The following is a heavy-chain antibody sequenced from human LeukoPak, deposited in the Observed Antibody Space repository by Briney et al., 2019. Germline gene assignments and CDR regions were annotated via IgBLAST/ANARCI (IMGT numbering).Heavy chain of an antibody. Sequence: PSETLSLTCTVSGGSISSSTYYWGRIRQPPGKGLEWTGSIYYSGSTYYNPSLKSRVTISIDTSKNQFSLKLNSVTAADTAVYYCVRRKPRQTFDYWSQGTLVTVSS. CDR3: VRRKPRQTFDY. CDR1: GGSISSSTYY. CDR2: IYYSGST. J-gene: IGHJ4*02. V-gene: IGHV4-39*01.